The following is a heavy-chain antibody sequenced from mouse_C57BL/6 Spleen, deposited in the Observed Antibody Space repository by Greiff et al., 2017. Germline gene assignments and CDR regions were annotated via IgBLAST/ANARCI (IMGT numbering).Heavy chain of an antibody. CDR1: GYTFTDYY. CDR2: INPNNGGT. D-gene: IGHD2-3*01. J-gene: IGHJ3*01. CDR3: ARWDDGYSFAY. V-gene: IGHV1-26*01. Sequence: EVQLQQSGPELVKPGASVKISCKASGYTFTDYYMNWVKQSHGKSLEWIGDINPNNGGTSYNQKFKGKATLTVDKSSSTAYMELRSLTSEDSAVYYCARWDDGYSFAYWGQGTLVTVSA.